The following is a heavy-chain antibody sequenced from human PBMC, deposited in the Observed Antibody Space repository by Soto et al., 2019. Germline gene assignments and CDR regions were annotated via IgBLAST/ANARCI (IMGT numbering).Heavy chain of an antibody. CDR2: ISGSGGST. D-gene: IGHD6-19*01. CDR3: AKEGLEQWLDDGYYFDY. Sequence: GGSLRLSCAASGFTFSSYAMSWVRQAPGKGLEWVSAISGSGGSTYYADSVKGRFTISRDNSKNTLYLQMNSLRAEDTAVYYCAKEGLEQWLDDGYYFDYWGQGTLVTVSS. CDR1: GFTFSSYA. V-gene: IGHV3-23*01. J-gene: IGHJ4*02.